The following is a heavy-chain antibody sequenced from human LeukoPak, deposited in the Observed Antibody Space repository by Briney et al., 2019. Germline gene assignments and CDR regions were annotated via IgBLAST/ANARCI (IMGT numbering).Heavy chain of an antibody. D-gene: IGHD3-10*01. CDR2: IKQDGSEK. CDR3: ARGRSYFPH. Sequence: GGSLRLSCAASGFTFSNYWMNWVRQAPGKGLEWVANIKQDGSEKYYVDSVKGRFTISRDNAKNSLYLQMNSLRAEDTAVYYCARGRSYFPHWGQGTLVTVSS. J-gene: IGHJ4*02. CDR1: GFTFSNYW. V-gene: IGHV3-7*01.